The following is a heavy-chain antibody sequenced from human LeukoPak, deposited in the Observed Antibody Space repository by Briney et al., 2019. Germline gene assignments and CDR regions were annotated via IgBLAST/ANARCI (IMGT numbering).Heavy chain of an antibody. CDR2: ISSSSSYI. D-gene: IGHD3-22*01. CDR1: GFTFSSYS. V-gene: IGHV3-21*01. CDR3: ANYPVVNPAFGY. Sequence: GGSLRLSXAASGFTFSSYSMNWVRQAPGKGLEWVSSISSSSSYIYYADSVKGRFTISRDNAKNSLYLQMNSLRAEDTAVYYCANYPVVNPAFGYWGQGTLVTVSS. J-gene: IGHJ4*02.